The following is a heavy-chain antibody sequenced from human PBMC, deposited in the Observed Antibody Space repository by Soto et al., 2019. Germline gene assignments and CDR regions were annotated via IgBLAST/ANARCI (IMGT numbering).Heavy chain of an antibody. CDR2: FDPEDGET. J-gene: IGHJ3*02. CDR3: ATSVLLWFGELLRNAFDI. V-gene: IGHV1-24*01. CDR1: GYTLTELS. Sequence: ASVKVSCKVSGYTLTELSMHWVRQAPGKGLERMGGFDPEDGETIYAQKFQGRVTMTEDTSTDTAYMELSSLRSEDTAVYYCATSVLLWFGELLRNAFDIWGQGTMVTVS. D-gene: IGHD3-10*01.